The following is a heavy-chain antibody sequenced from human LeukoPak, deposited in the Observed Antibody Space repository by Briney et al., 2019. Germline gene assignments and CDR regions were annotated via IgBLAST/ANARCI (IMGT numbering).Heavy chain of an antibody. V-gene: IGHV3-43*01. J-gene: IGHJ3*01. CDR1: GFTFDDYT. Sequence: PGGSLRLSCAASGFTFDDYTMHWVRQAPGKGLEWVSLISWDGGSTYYADSVKGRFTISRDNSKNSLYLQMNSLRTEDTALYYCAKGGTTEMATIMREYYMDVWGQGTMVTVSS. D-gene: IGHD5-24*01. CDR3: AKGGTTEMATIMREYYMDV. CDR2: ISWDGGST.